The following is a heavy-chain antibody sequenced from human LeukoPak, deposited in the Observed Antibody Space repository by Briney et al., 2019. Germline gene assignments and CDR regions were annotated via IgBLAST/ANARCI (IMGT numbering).Heavy chain of an antibody. Sequence: ASVKVSCKVSGYTLTELSMHWVRQAPGKGLEWMGGFDPEDGETIYAQKCQGRVTMTEDTSTDTAYMELSSLRSEDTAVYYCATNGSSSGWYEGRDFQHWGQGTLVTVSS. CDR1: GYTLTELS. V-gene: IGHV1-24*01. J-gene: IGHJ1*01. CDR2: FDPEDGET. D-gene: IGHD6-19*01. CDR3: ATNGSSSGWYEGRDFQH.